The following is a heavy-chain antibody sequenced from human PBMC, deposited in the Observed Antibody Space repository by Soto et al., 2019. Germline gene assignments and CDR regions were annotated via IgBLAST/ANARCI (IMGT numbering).Heavy chain of an antibody. Sequence: SETLPLSCAVSGYSISSGYYWCWLRQTPGKGLEWLGGIYHGGSTYYNPSLNSRVTLSIYMNNNHVSLILNSVTAADTAVYYCARVGPWVPYYYDSSPYTFENWFDPWGQGTLVTSPQ. J-gene: IGHJ5*02. V-gene: IGHV4-38-2*01. CDR1: GYSISSGYY. CDR3: ARVGPWVPYYYDSSPYTFENWFDP. CDR2: IYHGGST. D-gene: IGHD3-22*01.